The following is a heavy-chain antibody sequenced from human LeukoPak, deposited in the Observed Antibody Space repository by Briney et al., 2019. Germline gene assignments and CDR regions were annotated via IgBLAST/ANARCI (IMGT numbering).Heavy chain of an antibody. V-gene: IGHV3-21*01. D-gene: IGHD5-18*01. Sequence: PGGSLRLSCAASGFTFSSYSMNWVRQAPGKGLEWVSSISSSSSYIYYADSVKGRFTISRDNAKNSLYLQMNSLRAEDTAVYYCAKDGGYNYGYSFDYWGQGTLVTVSS. J-gene: IGHJ4*02. CDR1: GFTFSSYS. CDR3: AKDGGYNYGYSFDY. CDR2: ISSSSSYI.